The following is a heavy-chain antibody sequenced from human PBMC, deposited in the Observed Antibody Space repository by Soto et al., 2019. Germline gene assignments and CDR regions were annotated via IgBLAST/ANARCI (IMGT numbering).Heavy chain of an antibody. V-gene: IGHV3-23*01. Sequence: GGSLRLSCAASGFTFSSYAMSWVRQAPGKGLEWVSAISGSGGSTYYADSVKGRFTISRDNSKNTLYLQMNSLRAEDTAVYYCARAVTGYYYGMDVWGQGTTVTVSS. CDR3: ARAVTGYYYGMDV. D-gene: IGHD3-16*01. CDR2: ISGSGGST. CDR1: GFTFSSYA. J-gene: IGHJ6*02.